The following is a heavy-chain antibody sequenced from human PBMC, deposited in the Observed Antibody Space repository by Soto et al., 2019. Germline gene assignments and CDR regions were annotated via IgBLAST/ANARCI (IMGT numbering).Heavy chain of an antibody. CDR3: ARGRPTWPRCVFDY. CDR1: DGKSIGYY. V-gene: IGHV4-34*01. Sequence: EPQCLTYAVDDGKSIGYYGSWILQHPGKGLEWIGEINHSGSTNYNPSLKSRVTISVDTSKNQFSLKLSSVTAADTAVYYCARGRPTWPRCVFDYWGQGTLVTVSS. CDR2: INHSGST. J-gene: IGHJ4*02. D-gene: IGHD2-21*01.